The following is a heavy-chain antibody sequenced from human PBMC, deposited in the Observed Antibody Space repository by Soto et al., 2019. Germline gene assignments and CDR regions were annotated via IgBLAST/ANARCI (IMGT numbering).Heavy chain of an antibody. CDR1: GFTFSDHY. CDR3: ARDQYCGRSNCYRTGMDV. Sequence: DVQLVESGGGLVQPGGSLRLSCAVSGFTFSDHYMDWVRQAPGKGLEWVGRTRNKVTGYTTEYAASVKGRFTISRDDSKNSLYLQMNSLKTEDTAVYYCARDQYCGRSNCYRTGMDVWGQGTTVTVSS. V-gene: IGHV3-72*01. D-gene: IGHD2-2*01. CDR2: TRNKVTGYTT. J-gene: IGHJ6*02.